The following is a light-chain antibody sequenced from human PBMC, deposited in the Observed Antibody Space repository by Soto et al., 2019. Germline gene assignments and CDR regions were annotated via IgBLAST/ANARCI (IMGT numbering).Light chain of an antibody. J-gene: IGKJ1*01. V-gene: IGKV3-20*01. CDR2: GAS. CDR3: QQYGRSPT. Sequence: EVVLTQAPGTLSLSPGEGGTLSCRASQSVSSSSLAWYQQKPGQTPRLLIYGASSRATGIPDRFSGSGSGTDFTLTISRLEPEDFAVYFCQQYGRSPTFGQGTKVDI. CDR1: QSVSSSS.